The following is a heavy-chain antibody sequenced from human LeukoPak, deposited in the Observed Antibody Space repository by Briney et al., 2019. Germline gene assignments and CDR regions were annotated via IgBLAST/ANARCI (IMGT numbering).Heavy chain of an antibody. CDR1: GYTLTSYD. Sequence: ASVRVSCTASGYTLTSYDINWVRQATGQGLEWMGWMNPNSGNTGYARKFQGRVTMTRNTSISTAYMELCSLRSEDTAVYYCARGISIAARRSVAYWGQGTLVTVSS. J-gene: IGHJ4*02. CDR2: MNPNSGNT. CDR3: ARGISIAARRSVAY. D-gene: IGHD6-6*01. V-gene: IGHV1-8*01.